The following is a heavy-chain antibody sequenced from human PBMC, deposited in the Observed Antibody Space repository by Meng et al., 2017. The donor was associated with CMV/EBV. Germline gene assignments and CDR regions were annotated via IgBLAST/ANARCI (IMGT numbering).Heavy chain of an antibody. D-gene: IGHD6-6*01. V-gene: IGHV3-53*01. CDR3: ARAPSSDFDY. Sequence: GGSLRLSCAASGFTVSSNYMSWVRQAPGKGLEWVSVIYSGGSTYYADSVKGRFTISRDNSKNTLYLQMNSLRAEDTAVYFCARAPSSDFDYWGQGTLVTVSS. J-gene: IGHJ4*02. CDR1: GFTVSSNY. CDR2: IYSGGST.